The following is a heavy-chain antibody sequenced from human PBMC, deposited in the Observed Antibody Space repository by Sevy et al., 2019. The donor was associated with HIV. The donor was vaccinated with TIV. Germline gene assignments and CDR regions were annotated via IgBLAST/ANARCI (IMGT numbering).Heavy chain of an antibody. J-gene: IGHJ4*02. CDR3: VRDKEVGASILDH. D-gene: IGHD1-26*01. Sequence: GGSLRLSCAASGFNFRNSWMAWVRQPPGKGLEFLADIKQDGYETYYVDSVKGRFTISRDNAKNSLHLQMNSLRAEDTAIYFCVRDKEVGASILDHWGQGTPVTVSS. V-gene: IGHV3-7*03. CDR2: IKQDGYET. CDR1: GFNFRNSW.